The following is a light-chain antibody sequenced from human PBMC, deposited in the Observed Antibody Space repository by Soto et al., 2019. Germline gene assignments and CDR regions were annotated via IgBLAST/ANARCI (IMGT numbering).Light chain of an antibody. CDR3: QQYDSSLFT. J-gene: IGKJ3*01. CDR2: DAS. V-gene: IGKV3-20*01. CDR1: HSVSSSR. Sequence: EIVLTQSPGTLSLSPGERATLSCRASHSVSSSRLAWYQQRPGQAPRVLIYDASTRAAGIPDRFSGSGSETDFTLTISRLEPEDFAVYYCQQYDSSLFTFGPGTKVDI.